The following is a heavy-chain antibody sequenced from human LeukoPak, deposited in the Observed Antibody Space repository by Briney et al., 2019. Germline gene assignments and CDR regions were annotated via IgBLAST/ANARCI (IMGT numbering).Heavy chain of an antibody. J-gene: IGHJ4*02. CDR1: GGTFSSYA. Sequence: GASVKVSCKASGGTFSSYAISWVRQAPGQGLEWMGGIIPIFGTANYAQKFQGRVTITADESTSTVYMELSSLRSEDTAVYYCARGTCRWPLEYSSSSESCYFDYWGQGTLVTVSS. CDR2: IIPIFGTA. CDR3: ARGTCRWPLEYSSSSESCYFDY. D-gene: IGHD6-6*01. V-gene: IGHV1-69*13.